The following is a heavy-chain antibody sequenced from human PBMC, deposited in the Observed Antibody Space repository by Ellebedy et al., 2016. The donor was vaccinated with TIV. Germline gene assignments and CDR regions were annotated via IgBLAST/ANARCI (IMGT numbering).Heavy chain of an antibody. CDR3: ATSTSSSGTYAHDS. V-gene: IGHV1-46*01. CDR2: INPSSGST. CDR1: GYTFTSYY. D-gene: IGHD3-10*01. Sequence: ASVKVSCKASGYTFTSYYMQWVRQAPGQGLEWMGIINPSSGSTTYAQKFRGRITMTRDTSASTVYMDLRSLRAGDTAVYYCATSTSSSGTYAHDSWGQGTLATVSA. J-gene: IGHJ4*02.